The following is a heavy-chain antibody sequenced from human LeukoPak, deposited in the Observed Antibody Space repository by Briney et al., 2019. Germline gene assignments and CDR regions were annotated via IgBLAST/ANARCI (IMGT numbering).Heavy chain of an antibody. J-gene: IGHJ4*02. D-gene: IGHD3-22*01. CDR2: ISYDGSNK. CDR1: GFTFSSYG. Sequence: GGSLRLSCAASGFTFSSYGMHWVRQAPGKGLEWVAVISYDGSNKYYADSVKGRFTISRDNSKNTLYLQMNSLRAEDTAVYYCAKTEYYYDSSGYYSIDYWGQGTLVTVSS. CDR3: AKTEYYYDSSGYYSIDY. V-gene: IGHV3-30*18.